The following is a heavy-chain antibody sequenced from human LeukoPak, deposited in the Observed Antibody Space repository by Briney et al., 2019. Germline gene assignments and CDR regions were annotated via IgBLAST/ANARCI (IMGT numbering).Heavy chain of an antibody. CDR3: ARHRYRSGSDWIDP. CDR2: MYYSGTT. J-gene: IGHJ5*02. D-gene: IGHD1-26*01. Sequence: SETLSLTCTVSGGSISSSSYYWGWIRQPPGKGLEWIGSMYYSGTTYYNPSFKSRVTISVDTSKNQFSLKLSSVTAADTAVYYCARHRYRSGSDWIDPWGQGTLVTVSS. V-gene: IGHV4-39*01. CDR1: GGSISSSSYY.